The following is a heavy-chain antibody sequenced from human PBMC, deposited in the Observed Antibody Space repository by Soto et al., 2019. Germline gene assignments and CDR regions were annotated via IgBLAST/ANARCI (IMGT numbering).Heavy chain of an antibody. V-gene: IGHV1-2*06. CDR2: ISPRNGDT. Sequence: ASVKVSCKTSAYIFTDYHVHWVRQAPGQGPEWMGRISPRNGDTHYAQKFQGRVTMTRDTSTSSVYMQLNALRSDDTAIFFCARNKLTSGIDYFDSWGQGTLVTVSS. CDR1: AYIFTDYH. CDR3: ARNKLTSGIDYFDS. J-gene: IGHJ4*02. D-gene: IGHD5-12*01.